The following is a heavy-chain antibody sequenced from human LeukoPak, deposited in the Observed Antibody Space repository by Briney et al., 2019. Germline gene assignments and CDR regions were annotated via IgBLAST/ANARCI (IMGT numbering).Heavy chain of an antibody. CDR3: ASSLIIAARRNDAFDI. D-gene: IGHD6-6*01. V-gene: IGHV1-69*05. CDR1: GYTFTSYA. Sequence: SVKVSCKASGYTFTSYAISWVRQAPGQGLEWMGGIIPIFGTANYAQKFQGRVTITTDESTSTAYMELSSLRSEDTAVYYCASSLIIAARRNDAFDIWGQGTMVTVSS. J-gene: IGHJ3*02. CDR2: IIPIFGTA.